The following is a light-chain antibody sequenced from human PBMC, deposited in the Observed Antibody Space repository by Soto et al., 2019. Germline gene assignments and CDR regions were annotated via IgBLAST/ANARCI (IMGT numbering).Light chain of an antibody. J-gene: IGKJ3*01. CDR1: QDISTY. CDR2: DVS. V-gene: IGKV1-33*01. CDR3: QQYDNLPLT. Sequence: DIQMTQSPSSLSASVGDRVTITCQASQDISTYLNWYQQKPGKAPKLLIYDVSSLETGVPSRFSGSGSGTDFTLTISSLQPEDIATYYCQQYDNLPLTFGPGTKVDIK.